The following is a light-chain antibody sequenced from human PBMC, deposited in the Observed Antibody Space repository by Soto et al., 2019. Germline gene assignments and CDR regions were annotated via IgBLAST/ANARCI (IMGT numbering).Light chain of an antibody. V-gene: IGLV2-14*01. CDR3: SSYTTSSTLE. CDR1: SSDIGAYNY. J-gene: IGLJ2*01. CDR2: GVT. Sequence: QSVLTQPASVSGSPGQSITISCTGTSSDIGAYNYVSWDQQHPGKTPKLMIYGVTNRPSGVSNRFSGSKSGSTASLTISGRQAEDEADYYCSSYTTSSTLEFGGGTKLTVL.